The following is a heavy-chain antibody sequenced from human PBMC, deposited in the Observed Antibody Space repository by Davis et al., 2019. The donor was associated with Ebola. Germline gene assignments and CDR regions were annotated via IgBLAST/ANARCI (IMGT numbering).Heavy chain of an antibody. J-gene: IGHJ4*02. CDR1: GFTFSSYA. CDR2: ISGRDGST. Sequence: GESLKISCVASGFTFSSYAMSWVRQAPGKGLEWVSAISGRDGSTYYADSVKGRFTISRDNAQNSLYLQMNNLRDEDTAVYYCARGGGCSGGSCWYADYWGQGTLVIVSS. D-gene: IGHD2-15*01. V-gene: IGHV3-23*01. CDR3: ARGGGCSGGSCWYADY.